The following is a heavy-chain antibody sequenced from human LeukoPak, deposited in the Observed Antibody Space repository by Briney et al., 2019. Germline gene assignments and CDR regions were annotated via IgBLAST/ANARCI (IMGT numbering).Heavy chain of an antibody. Sequence: PGGSLRLSCAASGFTFSSYAMNWVRQAPGKGLEWVSAISGSGGSTYYADSVKGRFTISRDNSNNTLYLQMNSLRAEDTAVYYCAKTLHRVWFGELSPSWGQGTLVTVSS. D-gene: IGHD3-10*01. CDR2: ISGSGGST. CDR1: GFTFSSYA. J-gene: IGHJ4*02. V-gene: IGHV3-23*01. CDR3: AKTLHRVWFGELSPS.